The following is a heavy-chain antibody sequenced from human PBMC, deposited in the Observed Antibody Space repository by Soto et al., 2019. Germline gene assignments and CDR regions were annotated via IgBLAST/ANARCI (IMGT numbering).Heavy chain of an antibody. D-gene: IGHD6-19*01. CDR3: ARAGSSGWWRDY. Sequence: EVQLVESGGGLVQPGGSLRISCAASGFTFSDQYMDWVRHAPGKGLEWVGRIRNKANSYTTEYAASVKGRVTISRDDSKNSLYLQLNSLQTEDTAVYYCARAGSSGWWRDYWGQGTLVTVSS. V-gene: IGHV3-72*01. CDR1: GFTFSDQY. CDR2: IRNKANSYTT. J-gene: IGHJ4*02.